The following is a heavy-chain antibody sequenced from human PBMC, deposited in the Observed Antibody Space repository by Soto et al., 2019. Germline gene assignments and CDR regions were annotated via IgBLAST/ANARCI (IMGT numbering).Heavy chain of an antibody. CDR1: GGSFSDYY. CDR2: GNYLGNT. CDR3: ARSRNLDV. V-gene: IGHV4-34*02. J-gene: IGHJ6*02. Sequence: QVQLQQWGAGLLKPSETLSLTCAVYGGSFSDYYWNWIRQPPGKGLEGIGEGNYLGNTTYSPSLLGRVAISIDTSKNQLSLELTSVTAADTAVYYCARSRNLDVWGQGTTVTVSS. D-gene: IGHD1-1*01.